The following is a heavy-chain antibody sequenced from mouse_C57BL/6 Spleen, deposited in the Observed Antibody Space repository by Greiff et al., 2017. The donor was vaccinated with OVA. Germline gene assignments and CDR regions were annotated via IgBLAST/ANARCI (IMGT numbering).Heavy chain of an antibody. CDR1: GYSFTGYY. Sequence: EVQLQQSGPELVKPGASVKISCKASGYSFTGYYMNWVKQSPEKSLEWIGEINPSTGGTTYNQKFKAKATLTVDKSSSTAYMQLTSLTSEDSAVYYCARRLYDGYYGYYFDYWGQGTTLTVSS. D-gene: IGHD2-3*01. V-gene: IGHV1-42*01. CDR3: ARRLYDGYYGYYFDY. CDR2: INPSTGGT. J-gene: IGHJ2*01.